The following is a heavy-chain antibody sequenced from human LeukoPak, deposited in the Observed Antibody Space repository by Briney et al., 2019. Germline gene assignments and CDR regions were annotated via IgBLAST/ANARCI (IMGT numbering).Heavy chain of an antibody. D-gene: IGHD3-22*01. CDR3: ARDMGYDSSGYLDY. J-gene: IGHJ4*02. CDR1: GFTFSSYG. V-gene: IGHV3-7*01. CDR2: IKQDGSEK. Sequence: GGSLRLSCAASGFTFSSYGMHWVRQAPGKGLEWVANIKQDGSEKYYVDSVKGRFTISRDNAKNSLYLQMNSLRAEDTAVYYCARDMGYDSSGYLDYWAREPWSPSPQ.